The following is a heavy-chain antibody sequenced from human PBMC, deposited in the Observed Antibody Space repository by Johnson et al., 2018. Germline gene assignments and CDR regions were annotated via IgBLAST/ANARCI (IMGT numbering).Heavy chain of an antibody. CDR2: IKSKTDGGTT. J-gene: IGHJ6*02. CDR3: TTVLLWFGELHGVDV. Sequence: VQLVQSGGGLVKPGGSLRLSCAASGFTFTNAWMTWVRQAPGKGLQWVGRIKSKTDGGTTDYAAPVKGRFTISRDDEKNTLYRQMHSLKTEDTAVYYCTTVLLWFGELHGVDVWGQGTTVTVSS. CDR1: GFTFTNAW. V-gene: IGHV3-15*01. D-gene: IGHD3-10*01.